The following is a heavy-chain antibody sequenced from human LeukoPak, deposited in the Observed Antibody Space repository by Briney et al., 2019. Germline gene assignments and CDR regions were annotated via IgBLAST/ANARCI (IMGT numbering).Heavy chain of an antibody. J-gene: IGHJ4*02. D-gene: IGHD3-22*01. CDR1: GYTFTRYG. Sequence: ASVKVSCKASGYTFTRYGISWVRQAPGEGLEWMGWIIAKNGDTKYVQKFQGRVTITADESTSTAYMELSSLRSEDTAVYYCARAGDYYDKGVLGYWGQGTLVTVSS. CDR2: IIAKNGDT. V-gene: IGHV1-18*01. CDR3: ARAGDYYDKGVLGY.